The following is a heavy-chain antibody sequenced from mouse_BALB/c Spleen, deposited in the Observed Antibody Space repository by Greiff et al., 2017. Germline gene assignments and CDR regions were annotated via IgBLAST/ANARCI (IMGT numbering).Heavy chain of an antibody. J-gene: IGHJ3*01. CDR3: ARSHYYGSSCSFAY. V-gene: IGHV1S29*02. D-gene: IGHD1-1*01. Sequence: VQLQQSGPELVKPGASVKISCKASGYTFTDYNMHWVKQSHGKSLEWIGYIYPYNGGTGYNQKFKSKATLTVDNSSSTAYMELRSLTSEDSAVYYGARSHYYGSSCSFAYWGQGTLVTVSA. CDR2: IYPYNGGT. CDR1: GYTFTDYN.